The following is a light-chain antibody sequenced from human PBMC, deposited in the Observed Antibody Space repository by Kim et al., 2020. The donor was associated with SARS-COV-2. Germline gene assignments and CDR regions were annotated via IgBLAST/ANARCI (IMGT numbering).Light chain of an antibody. J-gene: IGLJ3*02. V-gene: IGLV3-21*04. Sequence: LTQPPSVSVAPEKTARITCGGNNIGSKSVHWYQQKPGQAPVLVIYYDSDRPSGIPERFSGSNSGNTATLTISRVEAGDEADYYCQVWDSSSDHPVFGGGTQLTVL. CDR3: QVWDSSSDHPV. CDR1: NIGSKS. CDR2: YDS.